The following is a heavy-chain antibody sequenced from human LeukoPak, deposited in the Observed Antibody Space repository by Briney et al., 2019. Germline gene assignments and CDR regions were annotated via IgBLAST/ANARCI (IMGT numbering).Heavy chain of an antibody. CDR2: IYPADSDT. Sequence: GESLKISCKAYGYSFTSYWIGWVRQMPGKGLECMGIIYPADSDTTYSPSFQGQVTISADKSISTAYLQWSGLKASDTAIYYCARLGDETYYSDSGSHPNWYFDLWGRGTLITVSS. D-gene: IGHD3-10*01. CDR3: ARLGDETYYSDSGSHPNWYFDL. CDR1: GYSFTSYW. V-gene: IGHV5-51*01. J-gene: IGHJ2*01.